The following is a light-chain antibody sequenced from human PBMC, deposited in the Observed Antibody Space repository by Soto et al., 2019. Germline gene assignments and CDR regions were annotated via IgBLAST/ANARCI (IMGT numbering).Light chain of an antibody. Sequence: QPVLTQPPSASGTRGQRVTISCSGSSSNIGSNTVNWYQQLPGTAPKLLIYSNNQRPSGVPDRFSGSKSGTSASLAISGLQSEDEADYYCAAWDDSLNGVVFGGGTKLTVL. CDR1: SSNIGSNT. CDR3: AAWDDSLNGVV. J-gene: IGLJ2*01. CDR2: SNN. V-gene: IGLV1-44*01.